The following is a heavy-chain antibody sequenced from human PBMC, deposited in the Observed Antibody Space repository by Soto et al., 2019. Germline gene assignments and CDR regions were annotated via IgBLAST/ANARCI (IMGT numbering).Heavy chain of an antibody. J-gene: IGHJ2*01. CDR2: IWYDGSNK. CDR3: EDGIRASVPVSAFLLNRSSDL. V-gene: IGHV3-33*01. Sequence: PGKGLEWVAVIWYDGSNKYYADSVKGRFTISRDNSKNTLYLQMNSLRAEDTVFFQAEDGIRASVPVSAFLLNRSSDL. D-gene: IGHD1-26*01.